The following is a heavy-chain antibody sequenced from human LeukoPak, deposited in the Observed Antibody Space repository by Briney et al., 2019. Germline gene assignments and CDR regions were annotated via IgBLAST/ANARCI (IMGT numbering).Heavy chain of an antibody. V-gene: IGHV4-39*07. D-gene: IGHD6-19*01. J-gene: IGHJ4*02. CDR3: ARGTLYSGWSYYFDY. CDR1: GGSISSSSYS. Sequence: SETLSLTCTVSGGSISSSSYSWGWIRQPPGKGLEWIGSVYYSGSTYYNPSLKSRVTISVDMSKNHFSLRLSSVTAADTAMYYCARGTLYSGWSYYFDYWGQGSQVTVSS. CDR2: VYYSGST.